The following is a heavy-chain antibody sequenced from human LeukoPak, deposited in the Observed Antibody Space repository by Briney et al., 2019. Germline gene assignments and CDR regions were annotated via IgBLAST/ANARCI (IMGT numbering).Heavy chain of an antibody. CDR2: ISYDGSNK. CDR1: GFTFSSYA. D-gene: IGHD5-18*01. V-gene: IGHV3-30*04. CDR3: ARARGTAMVTD. Sequence: GGSLRLSCAASGFTFSSYAMHWVRQAPGKGLEWVAVISYDGSNKYYADSVKGRFTISRDNSKNTLYLQMNSLRAEDTAVYYCARARGTAMVTDWGQGTLVTVSS. J-gene: IGHJ4*02.